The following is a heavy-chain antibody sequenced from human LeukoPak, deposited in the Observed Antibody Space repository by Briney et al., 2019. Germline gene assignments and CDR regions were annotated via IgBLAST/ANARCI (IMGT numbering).Heavy chain of an antibody. CDR2: ISTYSGNT. V-gene: IGHV1-18*01. D-gene: IGHD3-3*01. CDR1: GYTFISHG. J-gene: IGHJ6*03. CDR3: ARDLAVLGVVFTSYMDV. Sequence: ASVKVSCKASGYTFISHGITWVRQAPGQGLEWMGWISTYSGNTHYAQKFQGRVTLTKDTLTTTAYLELMSLRSDDTAVYYCARDLAVLGVVFTSYMDVWGQGTPVTVSS.